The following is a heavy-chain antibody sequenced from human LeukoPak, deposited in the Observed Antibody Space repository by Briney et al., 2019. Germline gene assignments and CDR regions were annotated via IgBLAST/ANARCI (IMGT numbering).Heavy chain of an antibody. D-gene: IGHD2-21*01. CDR1: GYNFNTNT. CDR3: ARGGGDYYGMDV. J-gene: IGHJ6*02. CDR2: ISSSSSFI. Sequence: GGSLRLSCAASGYNFNTNTMHWVREASGEGLEWVSSISSSSSFIYYADSLKGRVTISRDNAKNSVSLLMNSLRVEDTAVYYCARGGGDYYGMDVWGQGTTVTVS. V-gene: IGHV3-21*01.